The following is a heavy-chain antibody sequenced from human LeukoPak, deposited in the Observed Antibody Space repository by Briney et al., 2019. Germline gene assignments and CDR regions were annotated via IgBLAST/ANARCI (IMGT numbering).Heavy chain of an antibody. CDR1: GFTFSSYS. CDR3: ARAGGYSYGPLGY. CDR2: ISSSSSTI. Sequence: GGSLRLSCAASGFTFSSYSMNWVRQAPGKGLEWVSYISSSSSTIYYADSVKGRFTISRDNAKNSLYLQMNSLRAEDTAVYYCARAGGYSYGPLGYWGQGTLVTVSS. D-gene: IGHD5-18*01. J-gene: IGHJ4*02. V-gene: IGHV3-48*01.